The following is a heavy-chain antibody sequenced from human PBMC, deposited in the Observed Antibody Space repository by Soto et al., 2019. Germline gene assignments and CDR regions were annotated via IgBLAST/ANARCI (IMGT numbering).Heavy chain of an antibody. CDR3: ARDRDYYDSSGLRRANWFDP. V-gene: IGHV1-46*01. CDR1: GYTFTSYY. CDR2: INPSGGST. D-gene: IGHD3-22*01. Sequence: EASVKVSCKASGYTFTSYYMHWVRQAPGQGLEWMGIINPSGGSTSYAQKFQGRVTMTRDTSTSTVYMELSSLRSEDTAVYYCARDRDYYDSSGLRRANWFDPWGQGTLVTVSS. J-gene: IGHJ5*02.